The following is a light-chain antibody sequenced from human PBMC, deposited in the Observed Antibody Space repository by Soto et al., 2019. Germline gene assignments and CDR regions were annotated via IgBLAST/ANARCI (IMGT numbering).Light chain of an antibody. J-gene: IGKJ5*01. V-gene: IGKV3-11*01. CDR1: QSVSSN. Sequence: EILMTQSPATLSVSPGERATLSCRASQSVSSNLAWYQQKPGQAPRLLIYDASNRATGIPARFSGSGSGTDCTLTISSLEPEAFAVYYCQQRSNWPPGSTFGQGTRLEIK. CDR3: QQRSNWPPGST. CDR2: DAS.